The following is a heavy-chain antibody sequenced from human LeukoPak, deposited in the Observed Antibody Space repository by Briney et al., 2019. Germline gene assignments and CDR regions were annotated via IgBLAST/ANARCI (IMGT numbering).Heavy chain of an antibody. CDR1: GGTFSSYA. Sequence: SVKVSCKASGGTFSSYAISWVRQAPGQGLEWMGGIIPIFGTANDAQKFQGRVTVTTDESTSTAYMELSSLRSEDTAVYYCARGGDIVATIGEYHYMDVWGKGTTVTVSS. J-gene: IGHJ6*03. CDR3: ARGGDIVATIGEYHYMDV. V-gene: IGHV1-69*05. CDR2: IIPIFGTA. D-gene: IGHD5-12*01.